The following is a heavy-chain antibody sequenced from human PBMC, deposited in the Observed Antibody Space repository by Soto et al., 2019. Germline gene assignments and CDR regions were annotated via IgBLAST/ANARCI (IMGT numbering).Heavy chain of an antibody. Sequence: QVQLVESGGGVVQPGRSLRLSCAASGFTFSSYGMHWVRQAPGKGLEWVAVISYDGTNKYYADSVKGRFTISRDNSKNTLYLQMNSLRAEDTAVYYCAKRNWYCSSSSCSPPAWYFDLWGRGTLVTVSS. J-gene: IGHJ2*01. D-gene: IGHD2-2*01. CDR2: ISYDGTNK. CDR1: GFTFSSYG. CDR3: AKRNWYCSSSSCSPPAWYFDL. V-gene: IGHV3-30*18.